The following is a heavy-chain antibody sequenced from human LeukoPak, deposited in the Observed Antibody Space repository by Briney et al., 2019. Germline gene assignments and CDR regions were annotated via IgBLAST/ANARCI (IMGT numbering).Heavy chain of an antibody. J-gene: IGHJ3*02. Sequence: ASVKVSCKASGYTFTGYYMHWVRQAPGQGLEWMGWINPNSGGTNYAQKFQGRVTMARDTSISTAYMELSRLRSDDTAVYYCARDMGMDYYGSGRSDAFDIWGQGTMVTVSS. CDR1: GYTFTGYY. CDR3: ARDMGMDYYGSGRSDAFDI. D-gene: IGHD3-10*01. CDR2: INPNSGGT. V-gene: IGHV1-2*02.